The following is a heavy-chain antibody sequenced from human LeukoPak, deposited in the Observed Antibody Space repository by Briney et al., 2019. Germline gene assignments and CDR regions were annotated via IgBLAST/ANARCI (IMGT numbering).Heavy chain of an antibody. V-gene: IGHV3-30*04. Sequence: GGSLRLSCAASGFTFSSYAMHWVRQAPGKGLEWVAVISYDGSNKYYADSVKGRFTISRDNSKNTPYLQMNSLRGEDTAVYYCARDSKYLHPRSGGSTTFARYFDYWGQGTLVTVSS. J-gene: IGHJ4*02. CDR3: ARDSKYLHPRSGGSTTFARYFDY. D-gene: IGHD2/OR15-2a*01. CDR1: GFTFSSYA. CDR2: ISYDGSNK.